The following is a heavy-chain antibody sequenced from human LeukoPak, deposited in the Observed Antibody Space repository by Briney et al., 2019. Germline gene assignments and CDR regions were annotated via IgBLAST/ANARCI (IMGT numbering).Heavy chain of an antibody. V-gene: IGHV3-30-3*01. CDR2: ISYDGSNK. D-gene: IGHD2-2*01. Sequence: GGSLRLSCAASGFTFSSYAMHWVRQAPGKGLEWVAVISYDGSNKYYADSVKGRFTISRDNSKNTQYLQMNSLRAEDTAVYYCAREWEDIVVVPAAPNYYYYYGMDVWGQGTTVTVSS. J-gene: IGHJ6*02. CDR3: AREWEDIVVVPAAPNYYYYYGMDV. CDR1: GFTFSSYA.